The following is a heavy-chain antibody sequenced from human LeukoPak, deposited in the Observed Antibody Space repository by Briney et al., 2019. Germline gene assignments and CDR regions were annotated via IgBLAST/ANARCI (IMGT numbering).Heavy chain of an antibody. J-gene: IGHJ4*02. Sequence: PGGSLGLSCAASGLTFSSYEMNWVRQAPGKGLEWVSYISSNGSPIFYADSVKGRFTISRDNAKNSLSLLMNSLRAEDTAVYYCARDGGSGILDWGQGTLVTVSS. V-gene: IGHV3-48*03. CDR1: GLTFSSYE. CDR3: ARDGGSGILD. D-gene: IGHD3-10*01. CDR2: ISSNGSPI.